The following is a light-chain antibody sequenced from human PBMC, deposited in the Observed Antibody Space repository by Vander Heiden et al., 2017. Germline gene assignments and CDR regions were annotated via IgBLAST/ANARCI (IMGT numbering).Light chain of an antibody. CDR2: EVS. J-gene: IGLJ2*01. V-gene: IGLV2-23*02. Sequence: QSALTQPASVSGSPGQSITISCTGTSSDVGPFDLVAWYQQHPGKAPKLMIFEVSKRPSGVSDRFSGSKSGNTASLTISGLQAEDEADYYCGSYAGGTTLELFGGGTKLTVL. CDR3: GSYAGGTTLEL. CDR1: SSDVGPFDL.